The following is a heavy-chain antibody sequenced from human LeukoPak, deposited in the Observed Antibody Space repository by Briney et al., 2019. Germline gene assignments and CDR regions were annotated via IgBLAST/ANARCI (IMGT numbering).Heavy chain of an antibody. CDR3: ARSDILTGHYGMDV. D-gene: IGHD3-9*01. J-gene: IGHJ6*02. Sequence: PGGSLRLSCGVSGSTISSYWMHWVRQAPGKGLVWVSRINSDGSRTTYADSVKGRFTISRDNAKNTLYLQMNSLRPEDTAVYYCARSDILTGHYGMDVWGQGTTVTVSS. CDR1: GSTISSYW. V-gene: IGHV3-74*01. CDR2: INSDGSRT.